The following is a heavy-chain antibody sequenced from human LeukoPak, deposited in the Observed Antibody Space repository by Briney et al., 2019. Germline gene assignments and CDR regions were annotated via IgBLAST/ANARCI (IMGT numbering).Heavy chain of an antibody. Sequence: SETLSLTCTVSGGSISSYYWSWIRQPPGKGLEWIGEINHSGSTNCNPSLKSRVTISIDTSKNQFSLKVSSVTAADTAVYYCARVPVTYYFYYMDVWGKGTTVTVSS. V-gene: IGHV4-34*01. CDR2: INHSGST. CDR3: ARVPVTYYFYYMDV. CDR1: GGSISSYY. D-gene: IGHD4-11*01. J-gene: IGHJ6*03.